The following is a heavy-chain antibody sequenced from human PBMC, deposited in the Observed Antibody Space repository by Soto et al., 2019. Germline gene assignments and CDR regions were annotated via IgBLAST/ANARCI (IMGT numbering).Heavy chain of an antibody. CDR1: GYTFTSYG. Sequence: QVQLVQSGAEVKKPGASVKVSCKASGYTFTSYGISWARQAPGQGLEWMGWIRAYTGNTNYPQKLRGRVTMTTDTSTGTVCLELRSLRSDDTAVYYCAREGPASLNWGQGTLVTVSS. D-gene: IGHD2-2*01. CDR3: AREGPASLN. CDR2: IRAYTGNT. V-gene: IGHV1-18*01. J-gene: IGHJ4*02.